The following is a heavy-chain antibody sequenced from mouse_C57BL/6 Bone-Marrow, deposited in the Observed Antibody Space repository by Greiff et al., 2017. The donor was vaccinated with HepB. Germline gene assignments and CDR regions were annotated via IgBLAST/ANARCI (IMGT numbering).Heavy chain of an antibody. Sequence: EVMLVESGGGLVQPGGSLKLSCAASGFTFSDYYMYWVRQTPEKRLEWVAYISNGGGSTYYPDTVKGRFTISRDNAKNTLYLQMRRLKSEDTAMYYCARRGTTVVAYWYFGVWGTGTTVTVSS. D-gene: IGHD1-1*01. CDR1: GFTFSDYY. V-gene: IGHV5-12*01. J-gene: IGHJ1*03. CDR2: ISNGGGST. CDR3: ARRGTTVVAYWYFGV.